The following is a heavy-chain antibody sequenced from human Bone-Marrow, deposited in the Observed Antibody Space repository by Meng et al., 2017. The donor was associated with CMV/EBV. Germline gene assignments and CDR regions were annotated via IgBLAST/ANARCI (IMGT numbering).Heavy chain of an antibody. V-gene: IGHV4-34*01. J-gene: IGHJ4*02. CDR1: GGSFSGYY. CDR2: INHSGST. D-gene: IGHD2-15*01. CDR3: ARPTAGTSATLIDY. Sequence: GTLRLSCAVYGGSFSGYYWSWIRQPPGKGLEWIGEINHSGSTNYNPSLKSRVTISVDTSKNQFSLKLSSVTAADTAVYYCARPTAGTSATLIDYWGQGTLVTVSS.